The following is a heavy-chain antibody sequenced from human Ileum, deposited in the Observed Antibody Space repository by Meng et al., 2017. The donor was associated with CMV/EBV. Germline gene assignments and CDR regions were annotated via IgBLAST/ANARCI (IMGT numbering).Heavy chain of an antibody. V-gene: IGHV4-34*01. CDR2: VNHRGNT. J-gene: IGHJ4*02. CDR3: ARASPQRRFLSY. Sequence: QVQLQPWGAGLLKSSETLSLMCAVQGSAFSDYYWTWIRQFPGKGLEWIGEVNHRGNTNYNPSLKSRVTISIDTSRNQFSLKLTSVTATDKAVYYCARASPQRRFLSYWGQGTLVTVSS. CDR1: GSAFSDYY. D-gene: IGHD3-3*01.